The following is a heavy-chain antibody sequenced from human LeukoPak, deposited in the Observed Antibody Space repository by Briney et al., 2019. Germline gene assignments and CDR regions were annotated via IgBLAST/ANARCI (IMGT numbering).Heavy chain of an antibody. D-gene: IGHD3-10*01. CDR1: GYTFTSYD. V-gene: IGHV1-8*01. J-gene: IGHJ4*02. Sequence: GASVKVSCKASGYTFTSYDINWVRQATGQGLEWMGWMNPTSGHTGYAQNFQGRVTMTRDTSISTAYMGLNSLTSEDTAVYYCARSPVGVRKKHDFWGQGTLVIVSS. CDR2: MNPTSGHT. CDR3: ARSPVGVRKKHDF.